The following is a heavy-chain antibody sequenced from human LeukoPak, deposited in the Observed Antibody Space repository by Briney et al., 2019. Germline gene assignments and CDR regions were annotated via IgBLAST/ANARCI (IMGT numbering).Heavy chain of an antibody. D-gene: IGHD3-9*01. CDR3: ARYYDILTGYYRDFDY. CDR2: ISSSSSYI. CDR1: GVTFGSYS. J-gene: IGHJ4*02. Sequence: GGSLRLSCAASGVTFGSYSMNWVRQAPGEGLEWVSSISSSSSYIYYADSVKGRFTISRDNAKNSLYLQMSSLRAEDTAVYYCARYYDILTGYYRDFDYWGQGTLVTVSS. V-gene: IGHV3-21*01.